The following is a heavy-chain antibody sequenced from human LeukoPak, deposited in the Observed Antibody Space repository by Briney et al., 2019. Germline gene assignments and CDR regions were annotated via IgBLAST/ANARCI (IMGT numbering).Heavy chain of an antibody. D-gene: IGHD4-23*01. CDR2: IYYGGTT. CDR3: ARDTTVASGMQH. J-gene: IGHJ4*02. V-gene: IGHV4-59*01. CDR1: GGSLSTYS. Sequence: SETLSLTCSVSGGSLSTYSWSWVRQSPRKRLEWIGYIYYGGTTNYNPSLKSRVTISADTAKNHFSLRLRSVTAADTAIYYCARDTTVASGMQHWGQGTLVSVSS.